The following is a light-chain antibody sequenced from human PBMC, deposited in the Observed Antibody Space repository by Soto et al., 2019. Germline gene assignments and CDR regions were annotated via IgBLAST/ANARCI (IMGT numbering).Light chain of an antibody. Sequence: QSALTQPASVSGAPGQSITISCTGTSSDVGGYYYVYWYQQHPGKAPKLMIYDVSNRPSGVSNRFSGSKSGNTASLAISGLQAEDEADYYCRSYASSSTLVFGGGTKLTVL. CDR1: SSDVGGYYY. J-gene: IGLJ2*01. CDR2: DVS. V-gene: IGLV2-14*01. CDR3: RSYASSSTLV.